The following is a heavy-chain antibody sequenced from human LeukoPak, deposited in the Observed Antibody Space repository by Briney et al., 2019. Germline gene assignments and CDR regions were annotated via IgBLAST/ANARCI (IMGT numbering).Heavy chain of an antibody. J-gene: IGHJ4*02. CDR3: ARDEYYDYVWGSYRFAGQGIDY. Sequence: GGSLRLSCAASGFTLSSYWMHWVRQAPGMGLVWVSRINSDGSSTTYADSVRGRFTISRDNAKNTLYLQMNSLRAEDTAVYYCARDEYYDYVWGSYRFAGQGIDYWGQGTLVTVSS. D-gene: IGHD3-16*02. CDR2: INSDGSST. CDR1: GFTLSSYW. V-gene: IGHV3-74*01.